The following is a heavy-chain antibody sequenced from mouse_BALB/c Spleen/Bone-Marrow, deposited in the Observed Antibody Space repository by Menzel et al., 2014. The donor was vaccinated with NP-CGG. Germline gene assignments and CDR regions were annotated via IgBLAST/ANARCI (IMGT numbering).Heavy chain of an antibody. D-gene: IGHD2-1*01. CDR1: GYTFTSYW. CDR3: AYGTPFAY. Sequence: QVQLKQSGAEVARPGTSVKLSCKASGYTFTSYWMQWVKQRPGQGLEWIGAIYPGDGDTRYTQKFKGKATLTADKSSSTAYMQLSSLSSEDSAVYYCAYGTPFAYSSQGTLVTVSA. CDR2: IYPGDGDT. J-gene: IGHJ3*01. V-gene: IGHV1-87*01.